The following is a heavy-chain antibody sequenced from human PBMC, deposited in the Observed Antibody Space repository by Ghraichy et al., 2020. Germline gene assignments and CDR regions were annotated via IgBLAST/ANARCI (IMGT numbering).Heavy chain of an antibody. D-gene: IGHD2-15*01. V-gene: IGHV4-4*09. CDR2: IYTSGST. Sequence: SETLSLTCTVSGGSISSYYWSWIRQPPGKGLEWIGYIYTSGSTNYNPSLKSRVTISVDTSKNQFSLKLSSVTAADTAVYYCARRVGWSHNWFDPWGQGTLVTVSS. J-gene: IGHJ5*02. CDR3: ARRVGWSHNWFDP. CDR1: GGSISSYY.